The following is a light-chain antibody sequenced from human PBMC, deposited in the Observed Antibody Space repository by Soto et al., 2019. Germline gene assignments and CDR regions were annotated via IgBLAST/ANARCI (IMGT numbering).Light chain of an antibody. V-gene: IGKV3-15*01. J-gene: IGKJ1*01. Sequence: EIVMTQSPATLSVSPGERATLSCRASQSVSSNLAWYQQKPGQAPRLLFYGASTRATGIPARFSGSGSGTEFTLTISSLQSEDFAVYYCQQYNNWPLTFGQGTKVDIK. CDR3: QQYNNWPLT. CDR1: QSVSSN. CDR2: GAS.